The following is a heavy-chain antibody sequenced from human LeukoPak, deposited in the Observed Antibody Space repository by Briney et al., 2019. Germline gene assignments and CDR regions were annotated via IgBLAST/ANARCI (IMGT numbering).Heavy chain of an antibody. CDR2: ISSNGGNT. D-gene: IGHD6-13*01. Sequence: GGPLRLSCSASGFTYSGYAMHWAREAPGGGRECVPVISSNGGNTYYADSVKGRFTTSRDNSKNTLFLQMSRLRAEDTAVYYCVKSYSSSWYSFDYWGQGTLVTVSS. V-gene: IGHV3-64D*06. CDR3: VKSYSSSWYSFDY. CDR1: GFTYSGYA. J-gene: IGHJ4*02.